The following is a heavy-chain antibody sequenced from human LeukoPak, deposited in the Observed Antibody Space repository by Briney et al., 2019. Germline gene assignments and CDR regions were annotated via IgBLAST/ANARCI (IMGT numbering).Heavy chain of an antibody. V-gene: IGHV1-2*02. CDR2: INPNSGGT. CDR1: GYTFTSYD. D-gene: IGHD6-19*01. CDR3: ARAVAGGNYFDY. J-gene: IGHJ4*02. Sequence: ASVKVSCKASGYTFTSYDINWVRQATGQGLEWMGWINPNSGGTNYAQKFQGRVTMTRDTSISTAYMELSRLRSDDTAVYYCARAVAGGNYFDYWGQGTLVTVSS.